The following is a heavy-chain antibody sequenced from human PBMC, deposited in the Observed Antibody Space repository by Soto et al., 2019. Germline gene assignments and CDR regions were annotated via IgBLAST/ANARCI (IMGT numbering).Heavy chain of an antibody. CDR2: ISGSGGST. CDR3: AKEEPLGELWDDAFDI. CDR1: GFTFSSYA. Sequence: EVQLLESGGGLVQPGGSLRLSCAASGFTFSSYAMSWVRQAPGKGLEWVSAISGSGGSTYYADSAKGRFTISRDNSKTTLYLQMTSLRAEDTAVYYCAKEEPLGELWDDAFDIWGQGTMVTVSS. D-gene: IGHD3-16*01. J-gene: IGHJ3*02. V-gene: IGHV3-23*01.